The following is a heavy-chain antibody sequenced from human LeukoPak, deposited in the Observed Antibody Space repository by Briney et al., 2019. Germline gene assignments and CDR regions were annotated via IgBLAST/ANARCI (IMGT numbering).Heavy chain of an antibody. CDR1: GFTFSNFG. V-gene: IGHV3-30*02. Sequence: GGSLRLSCAASGFTFSNFGMHWVRQAPGKGLEWVAFISYDGSNKYYADSVKGRFTISRDNSKKMLYLQVNSLRAEDTAVYYCAKDPRRYSRTGGYFDYWGQGTLVTVSS. CDR2: ISYDGSNK. CDR3: AKDPRRYSRTGGYFDY. J-gene: IGHJ4*02. D-gene: IGHD6-13*01.